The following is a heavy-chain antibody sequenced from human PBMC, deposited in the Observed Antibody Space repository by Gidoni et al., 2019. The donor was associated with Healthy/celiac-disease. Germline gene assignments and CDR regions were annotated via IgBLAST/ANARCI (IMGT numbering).Heavy chain of an antibody. J-gene: IGHJ4*02. Sequence: QVQLAQSGAEVKKPGSSGKVSCKAPGGTFISYAISWVRQAPGQGLEWMGGIIPIFGTANYAQKFQDRVTITADESTSTAYMELSSLRSEDTAVYYCASAPLIYDSSGYYYNYWGQGTLVTVSS. CDR1: GGTFISYA. D-gene: IGHD3-22*01. CDR3: ASAPLIYDSSGYYYNY. CDR2: IIPIFGTA. V-gene: IGHV1-69*01.